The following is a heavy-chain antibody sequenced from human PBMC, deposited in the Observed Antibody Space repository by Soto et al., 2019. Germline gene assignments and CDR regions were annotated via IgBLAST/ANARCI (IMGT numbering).Heavy chain of an antibody. V-gene: IGHV4-31*03. D-gene: IGHD3-10*01. J-gene: IGHJ6*02. CDR3: ARDLYDGSGSYFYYYGMDV. Sequence: QVQLQESGPGLVKPSQTLSLTCTVSGGSISSGGYYWSWIRQHPGKGLEWIGYIYYSGSTYYNPSLKSRVTISVDTSKNQFSLKLSSVTAADTAVYYCARDLYDGSGSYFYYYGMDVWGQGTTVTVSS. CDR1: GGSISSGGYY. CDR2: IYYSGST.